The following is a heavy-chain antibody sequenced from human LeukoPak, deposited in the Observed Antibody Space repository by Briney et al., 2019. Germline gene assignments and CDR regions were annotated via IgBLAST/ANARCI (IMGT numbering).Heavy chain of an antibody. V-gene: IGHV4-59*01. CDR3: ARASRITNFGVATNQMDV. Sequence: PSETLSLTCTVSGGSISSYYWSWIRQPPGKGLEWIGYIYYSGSTNYNPSLKSRVTISVDTSKNQFSLKLSSVTAADTAVYYCARASRITNFGVATNQMDVWGKGTTVTVSS. CDR1: GGSISSYY. D-gene: IGHD3-3*01. J-gene: IGHJ6*04. CDR2: IYYSGST.